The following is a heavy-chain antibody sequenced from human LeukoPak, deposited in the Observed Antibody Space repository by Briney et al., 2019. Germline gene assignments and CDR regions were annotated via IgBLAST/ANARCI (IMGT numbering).Heavy chain of an antibody. CDR2: IWYDGSKR. V-gene: IGHV3-33*01. CDR1: GFTFSSFG. D-gene: IGHD3-10*01. CDR3: ARDRGVRYFDY. J-gene: IGHJ4*02. Sequence: GRSLRLSCAASGFTFSSFGFHWVRQAPGKGLEWVAVIWYDGSKRYYAESVEGRFTVSRVDSENTLYLQMNSLRAEDTAIYYCARDRGVRYFDYWGQGTLVTVSS.